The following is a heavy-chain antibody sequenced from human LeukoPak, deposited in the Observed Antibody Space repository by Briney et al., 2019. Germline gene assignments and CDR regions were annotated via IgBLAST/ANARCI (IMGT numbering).Heavy chain of an antibody. Sequence: ASVKVSCKASGYTFTSYDINWVRQATGQGLEWMGWMNPNSGNTGYAQKFQGRVTITRNTSISTAYTELSSLRFEDTAVYYCARGWGDYNEPVVYWGQGTLVTVSS. CDR2: MNPNSGNT. CDR3: ARGWGDYNEPVVY. D-gene: IGHD4-17*01. J-gene: IGHJ4*02. CDR1: GYTFTSYD. V-gene: IGHV1-8*03.